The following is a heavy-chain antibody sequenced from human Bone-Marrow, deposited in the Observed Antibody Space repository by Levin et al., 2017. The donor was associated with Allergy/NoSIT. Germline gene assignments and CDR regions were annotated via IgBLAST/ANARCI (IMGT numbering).Heavy chain of an antibody. J-gene: IGHJ6*02. D-gene: IGHD2-2*02. CDR2: IWYDGSNK. Sequence: GESLKISCAASGFTFSSYGMHWVRQAPGKGLEWVAVIWYDGSNKYYADSVKGRFTISRDNSKNTLYLQMNSLRAEDTAVYYCARDHCSSTSCYRRGMEYYYGMDVWGQGTTVTVSS. CDR1: GFTFSSYG. V-gene: IGHV3-33*01. CDR3: ARDHCSSTSCYRRGMEYYYGMDV.